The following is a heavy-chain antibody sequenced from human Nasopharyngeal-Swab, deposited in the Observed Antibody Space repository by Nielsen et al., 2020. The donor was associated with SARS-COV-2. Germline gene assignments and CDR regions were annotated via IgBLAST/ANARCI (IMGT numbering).Heavy chain of an antibody. CDR1: GGSFSGYY. Sequence: SETLSLTCAVYGGSFSGYYWSWIRQPPGKGLEWIGEINHSGSTNYNPSLKSRVTTSVDTSKNQFSLKLSSVTAADTAVYYCAREFVTMVRGVISHYYYYGMDVWGQGTTVTVSS. J-gene: IGHJ6*02. CDR3: AREFVTMVRGVISHYYYYGMDV. CDR2: INHSGST. D-gene: IGHD3-10*01. V-gene: IGHV4-34*01.